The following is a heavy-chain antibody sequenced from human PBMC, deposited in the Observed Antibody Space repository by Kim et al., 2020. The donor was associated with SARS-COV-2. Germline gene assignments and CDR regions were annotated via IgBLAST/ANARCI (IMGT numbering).Heavy chain of an antibody. J-gene: IGHJ4*02. CDR3: ARIGDY. Sequence: PGDSDTRYSPSFQGQVTISADKSISTAYQQWSSLKASDTALYYCARIGDYWGQGTLVTVSS. D-gene: IGHD2-15*01. CDR2: PGDSDT. V-gene: IGHV5-51*01.